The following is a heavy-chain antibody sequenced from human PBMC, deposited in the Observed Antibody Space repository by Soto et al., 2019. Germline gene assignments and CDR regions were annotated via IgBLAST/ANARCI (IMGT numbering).Heavy chain of an antibody. CDR3: VKGRGGSGEFDS. CDR1: GFTFSRYD. D-gene: IGHD3-10*01. V-gene: IGHV3-30*18. CDR2: ISYDGSNT. J-gene: IGHJ4*02. Sequence: PGGSLRLSCAGAGFTFSRYDMHWVRQAPGRGLEWVALISYDGSNTYYADSVKGRFSISRDNPKNTLYLQTNSLRPDDTAVYYCVKGRGGSGEFDSWGQGTLVTVSS.